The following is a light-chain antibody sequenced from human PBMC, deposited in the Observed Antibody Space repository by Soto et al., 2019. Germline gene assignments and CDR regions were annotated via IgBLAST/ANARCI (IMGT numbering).Light chain of an antibody. V-gene: IGKV1-39*01. CDR1: QGITNY. CDR2: AAS. CDR3: QQGHTFPWT. J-gene: IGKJ1*01. Sequence: DIQMTQSPSSLSASVGDRVTITCRASQGITNYLNWYQQKLGQAPRLLIYAASTLESGVPSRFSGSGSETDFTLSTTSLQPEDFATYYCQQGHTFPWTFGQGTKVDIK.